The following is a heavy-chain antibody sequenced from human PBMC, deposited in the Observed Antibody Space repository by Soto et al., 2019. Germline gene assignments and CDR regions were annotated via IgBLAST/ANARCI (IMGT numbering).Heavy chain of an antibody. Sequence: GGSLRLCCAASGFTFSNAWMSWVRQAPGKGLEWVGRIKSKTDGGTTDYAAPVKGRFTISRDDSKNTLYLQMNSLKTEDTAVYYCTTADIVVVPAAISFDGLDAIDIWGQGTMVTVSS. CDR2: IKSKTDGGTT. V-gene: IGHV3-15*01. D-gene: IGHD2-2*01. J-gene: IGHJ3*02. CDR3: TTADIVVVPAAISFDGLDAIDI. CDR1: GFTFSNAW.